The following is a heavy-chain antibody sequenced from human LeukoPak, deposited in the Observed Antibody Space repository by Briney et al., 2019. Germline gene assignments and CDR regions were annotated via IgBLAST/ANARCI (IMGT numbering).Heavy chain of an antibody. CDR3: ARERGYTYSFDY. CDR2: ISSSGSAT. V-gene: IGHV3-48*01. CDR1: GLTFTSYT. D-gene: IGHD5-24*01. Sequence: GRSLRLSCAASGLTFTSYTMSWVRQAPGEGLGWFSYISSSGSATYQAGFVKGRFTISRDNAKNSLYLQLNSLRVEDTAVYYCARERGYTYSFDYWGQGTLVTVSS. J-gene: IGHJ4*02.